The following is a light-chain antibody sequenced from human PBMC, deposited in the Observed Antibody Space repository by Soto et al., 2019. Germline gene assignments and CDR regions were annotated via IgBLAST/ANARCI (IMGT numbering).Light chain of an antibody. Sequence: DIQMTQSPSSLSASVGDRITITCQASEDITNYLHWYQQKPGKAPKLLIYDASNLETGVPSRFSGGGSGTDFSFTISSLQAEDIATYYCQQYDYIPYTFGQGTKLEMK. J-gene: IGKJ2*01. CDR1: EDITNY. CDR3: QQYDYIPYT. V-gene: IGKV1-33*01. CDR2: DAS.